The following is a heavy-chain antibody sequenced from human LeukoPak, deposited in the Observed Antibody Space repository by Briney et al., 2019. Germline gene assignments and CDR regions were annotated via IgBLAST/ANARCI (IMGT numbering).Heavy chain of an antibody. V-gene: IGHV3-74*03. Sequence: PGGSLRLSCAASGFTFSAYWLHWVRQATGEGLVWVSRINSEGSSTEYADSVKGRCTISRDNSKNTLYPQMNSLRAEDTAVYYCARDRLGSSGSKTDYWGQGTLVTVSS. CDR2: INSEGSST. CDR3: ARDRLGSSGSKTDY. CDR1: GFTFSAYW. J-gene: IGHJ4*02. D-gene: IGHD3-22*01.